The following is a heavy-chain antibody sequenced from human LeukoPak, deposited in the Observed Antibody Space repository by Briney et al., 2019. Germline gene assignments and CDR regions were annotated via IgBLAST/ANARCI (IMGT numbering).Heavy chain of an antibody. CDR3: ARVPRRGXRFDP. CDR1: GYTFTSYD. Sequence: ASVKVSCKASGYTFTSYDVNWVRQATGQGLEWMGWMNPISGDTGYALKFQGRVTMSRNTSISTAYMELGSLRSEDTAVYYCARVPRRGXRFDPWXXGTLVTVS. V-gene: IGHV1-8*01. CDR2: MNPISGDT. J-gene: IGHJ5*02.